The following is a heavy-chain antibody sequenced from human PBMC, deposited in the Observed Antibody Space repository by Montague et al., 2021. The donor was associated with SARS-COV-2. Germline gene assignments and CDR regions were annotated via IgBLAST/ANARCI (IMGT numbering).Heavy chain of an antibody. Sequence: PALVKPTQTLTLTCTFSGFSLSTSVMSVSWIRQPPGKALEWLARIDWDDYEFYSTSLKTRLTISKDTSKNQVVLTMTNMDPVDTATYYCARCRDGYKSGLSFDYWGQGTLVTVSS. CDR2: IDWDDYE. D-gene: IGHD5-24*01. J-gene: IGHJ4*02. V-gene: IGHV2-70*17. CDR3: ARCRDGYKSGLSFDY. CDR1: GFSLSTSVMS.